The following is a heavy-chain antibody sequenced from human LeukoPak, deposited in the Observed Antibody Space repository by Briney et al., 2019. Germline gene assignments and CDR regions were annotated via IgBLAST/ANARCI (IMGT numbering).Heavy chain of an antibody. J-gene: IGHJ4*02. D-gene: IGHD6-19*01. CDR2: IRIKASRYTT. CDR1: RFRFSDHY. CDR3: NRDDSGLDV. V-gene: IGHV3-72*01. Sequence: PGGTLRLSYAASRFRFSDHYMDWVRQAPGKGLEWVVRIRIKASRYTTEYAPSVKGRFTVSRDESNNYLYVQTKSLVADDDGVYCCNRDDSGLDVWGQGTQVGVSS.